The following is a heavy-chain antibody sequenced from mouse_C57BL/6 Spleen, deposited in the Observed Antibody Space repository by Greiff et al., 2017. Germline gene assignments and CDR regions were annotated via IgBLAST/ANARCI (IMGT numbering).Heavy chain of an antibody. V-gene: IGHV5-9*01. D-gene: IGHD2-2*01. CDR2: ISGGGGNT. CDR3: ARHEVYYGYDYFDY. Sequence: EVQGVESGGGLVKPGGSLKLSCAASGFTFSSYTMSWVRQTPEKRLEWVATISGGGGNTYYPDSVKGRFTISRDNAKNTLYLQMSSLRSEDTALYYCARHEVYYGYDYFDYWGQGTTLTVSS. CDR1: GFTFSSYT. J-gene: IGHJ2*01.